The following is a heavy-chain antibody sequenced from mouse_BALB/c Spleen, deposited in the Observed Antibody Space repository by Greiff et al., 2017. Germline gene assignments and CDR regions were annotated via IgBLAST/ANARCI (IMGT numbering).Heavy chain of an antibody. V-gene: IGHV5-6-3*01. Sequence: EVKLVESGGGLVQPGGSLKLSCAASGFTFSSYGMSWVRQTPDKRLELVATINSNGGSTYYPDSVKGRFTISRDNAKNTLYLQMNSLQADDTAIYYCARNPAYYGNYAMDYWGQGTSVTVSS. CDR1: GFTFSSYG. CDR3: ARNPAYYGNYAMDY. J-gene: IGHJ4*01. CDR2: INSNGGST. D-gene: IGHD2-10*01.